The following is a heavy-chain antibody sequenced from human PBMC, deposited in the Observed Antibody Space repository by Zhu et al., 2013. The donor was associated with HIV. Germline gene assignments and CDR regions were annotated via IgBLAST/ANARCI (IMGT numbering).Heavy chain of an antibody. Sequence: QVHLVQSGAEVKEPGASVKVSCKASGYTFTGYYMHWVRQAPGQGLEWMGWINPNSGGTNYAQKFQGRVTMTRDMSISTAYMELSRLRSEDTAVYYCARDPCAGGSGSCEFDYWGQGTLVTVSS. J-gene: IGHJ4*02. CDR3: ARDPCAGGSGSCEFDY. CDR2: INPNSGGT. CDR1: GYTFTGYY. V-gene: IGHV1-2*02. D-gene: IGHD3-10*01.